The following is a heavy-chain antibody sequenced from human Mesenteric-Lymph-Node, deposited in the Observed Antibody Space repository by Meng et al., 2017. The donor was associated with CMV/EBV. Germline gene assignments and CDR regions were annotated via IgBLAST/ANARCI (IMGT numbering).Heavy chain of an antibody. CDR2: IDHSGNA. Sequence: SETLSLTCAVYGGSFSGYYWSWIRQPPGKGPEWIGEIDHSGNAKYNPSLQSRLIISIDSTKNQFSLNVNSVTGADTAIYYCVREIIFGGSYADSWGQGTLVTVSS. J-gene: IGHJ4*02. D-gene: IGHD1-26*01. V-gene: IGHV4-34*01. CDR1: GGSFSGYY. CDR3: VREIIFGGSYADS.